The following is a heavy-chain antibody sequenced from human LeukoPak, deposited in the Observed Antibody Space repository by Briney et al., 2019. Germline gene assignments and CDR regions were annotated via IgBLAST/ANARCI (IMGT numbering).Heavy chain of an antibody. D-gene: IGHD2-21*02. CDR2: ISGSGGNT. CDR1: GFTFSNYG. CDR3: AKDGTGCGGDCYSDY. J-gene: IGHJ4*02. Sequence: GGSLRLSCAASGFTFSNYGMSWVRQAPGKGLEWVSAISGSGGNTYYAESVKGRFTISRDNSKNTQYLQMNSLRAEDTAVYYCAKDGTGCGGDCYSDYWGQGTLLTVSS. V-gene: IGHV3-23*01.